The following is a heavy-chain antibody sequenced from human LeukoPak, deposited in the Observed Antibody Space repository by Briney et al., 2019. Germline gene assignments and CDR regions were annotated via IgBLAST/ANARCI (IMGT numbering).Heavy chain of an antibody. V-gene: IGHV1-69*01. CDR1: GGTFSSYA. CDR2: IIPIFGTA. D-gene: IGHD6-19*01. CDR3: ARAGWFSTTWHFDY. J-gene: IGHJ4*02. Sequence: SVKVSCKASGGTFSSYAIGWVRQAPGQGLEWMGGIIPIFGTANYAQKFQGRVTITADESTSTAYMELSSLRSEDTAVYYCARAGWFSTTWHFDYWGQGILVTVSS.